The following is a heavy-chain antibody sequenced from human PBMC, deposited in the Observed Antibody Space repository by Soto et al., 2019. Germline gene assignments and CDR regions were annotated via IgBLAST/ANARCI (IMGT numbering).Heavy chain of an antibody. CDR2: IYYSGST. Sequence: PSETLSLTCTVSGGSISSGGYYWSWIRQHPGKGLEWIGYIYYSGSTYYNPSLKSRVTISVDTSKNQFSLKLSSVTAADTAVYYCSGYLTRGNWFEPWGQGTLVTVHS. CDR1: GGSISSGGYY. V-gene: IGHV4-31*03. J-gene: IGHJ5*02. CDR3: SGYLTRGNWFEP. D-gene: IGHD6-25*01.